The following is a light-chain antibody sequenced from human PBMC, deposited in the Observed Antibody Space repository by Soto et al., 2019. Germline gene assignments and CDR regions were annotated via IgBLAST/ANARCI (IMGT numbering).Light chain of an antibody. Sequence: DIVLTQSPAYLPVTPGEPASISCTSSQSLLHSNGYNYLDWYLQKPGQSPQLLIYLGSNRSSGVPDRFSGSGSGTDFTLKISRVEAEDVGVYYCMQALQTWTFGQGTKVDIK. V-gene: IGKV2-28*01. CDR3: MQALQTWT. J-gene: IGKJ1*01. CDR2: LGS. CDR1: QSLLHSNGYNY.